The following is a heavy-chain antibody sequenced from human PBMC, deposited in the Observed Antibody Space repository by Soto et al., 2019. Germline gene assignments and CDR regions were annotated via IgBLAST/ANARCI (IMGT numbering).Heavy chain of an antibody. D-gene: IGHD3-22*01. CDR1: GASISSGDYY. J-gene: IGHJ4*02. Sequence: RLSRSCPVSGASISSGDYYWSWIRQPPGKGLEWIGYIYYSWSTYYNPSLKSRVTISVDTSKNQFSLKLSSVTAADTAVYYCARVYYDSSGYYLDYWGQGTLVTV. CDR2: IYYSWST. V-gene: IGHV4-30-4*01. CDR3: ARVYYDSSGYYLDY.